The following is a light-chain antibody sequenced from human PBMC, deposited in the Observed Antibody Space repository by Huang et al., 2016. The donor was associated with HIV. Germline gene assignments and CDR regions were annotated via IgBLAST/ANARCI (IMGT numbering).Light chain of an antibody. CDR2: AAS. CDR1: QDIGSY. J-gene: IGKJ3*01. V-gene: IGKV1-9*01. CDR3: LQLNSYPGA. Sequence: IQLTQSPSSLSASVGDRVTITCRASQDIGSYLAWYQQKPVKAPNLLIYAASTFESRVPSRFSGSGSVTDFTLTINNLQPEDFATYYCLQLNSYPGAFGPGTNVDV.